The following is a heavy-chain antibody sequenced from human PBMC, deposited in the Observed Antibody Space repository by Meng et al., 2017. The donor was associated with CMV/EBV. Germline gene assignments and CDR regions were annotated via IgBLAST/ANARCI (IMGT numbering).Heavy chain of an antibody. CDR1: GYTFTRYY. D-gene: IGHD2-15*01. CDR3: ARDDGSLDY. CDR2: INPNSGGK. V-gene: IGHV1-2*02. Sequence: QVQLGQSWGEVKKPGAYVKVPCKASGYTFTRYYMHWVRQAPGQGLEWMGWINPNSGGKNYAKKFQGRVTMTRETSISTAYMELSRLRSDDTAVYYCARDDGSLDYWGQGTLVTVSS. J-gene: IGHJ4*02.